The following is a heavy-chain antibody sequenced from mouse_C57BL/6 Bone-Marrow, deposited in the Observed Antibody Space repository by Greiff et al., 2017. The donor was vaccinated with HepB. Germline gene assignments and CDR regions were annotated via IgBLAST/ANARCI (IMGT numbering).Heavy chain of an antibody. V-gene: IGHV1-64*01. D-gene: IGHD1-1*01. J-gene: IGHJ3*01. CDR2: IHPNSGST. Sequence: QVQLQQPGAELVKPGASVKLSCKASGYTFTSYWMHWVKQRPGQGLAWIGMIHPNSGSTNYNEKFKSKATLTVDKSSSTAYMQLSSLTSEDSAVYYCANYYGSSYGFAYWGQGTLVTVSA. CDR1: GYTFTSYW. CDR3: ANYYGSSYGFAY.